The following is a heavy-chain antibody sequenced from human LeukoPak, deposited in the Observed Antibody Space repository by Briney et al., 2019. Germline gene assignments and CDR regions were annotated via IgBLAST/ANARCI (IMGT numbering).Heavy chain of an antibody. V-gene: IGHV4-31*11. CDR3: ARAIGIAASRDYYYYYGMDV. CDR2: IYYSGST. Sequence: SETLSLTCAVYGGSFSGYYWSWIRQHPGKGLEWIGYIYYSGSTYYNPSLKSRVTISVDTSKNQFSLKLSSVTAADTAVYYCARAIGIAASRDYYYYYGMDVWGQGTTVTVSS. D-gene: IGHD6-13*01. J-gene: IGHJ6*02. CDR1: GGSFSGYY.